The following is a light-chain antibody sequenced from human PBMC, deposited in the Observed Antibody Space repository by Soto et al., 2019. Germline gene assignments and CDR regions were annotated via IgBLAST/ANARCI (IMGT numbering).Light chain of an antibody. CDR3: SSYAGSNNFV. CDR2: EVI. J-gene: IGLJ1*01. Sequence: QSALTQPPSSSGTPGQSVTISCTGTNSDVGGYNYVSWYQQHPGKAPKLIIYEVIKRPSGVPDRFSGSKSGNTASLTVSGLQAEDEADYCCSSYAGSNNFVFGTGTKLTVL. V-gene: IGLV2-8*01. CDR1: NSDVGGYNY.